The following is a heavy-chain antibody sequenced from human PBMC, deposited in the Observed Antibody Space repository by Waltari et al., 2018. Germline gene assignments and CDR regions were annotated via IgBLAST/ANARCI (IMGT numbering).Heavy chain of an antibody. D-gene: IGHD6-6*01. V-gene: IGHV1-3*01. CDR2: INAGNGNT. J-gene: IGHJ6*02. CDR3: ASFIATIIAARPPLYYYGMDV. Sequence: QVQLVQSGAEVKKPGASVKVSCKASGYTFTSYAMHWVRQAPGQRLEWMGWINAGNGNTKYSQKFQGRVTITRDTSASTAYMELSSLRSEDTAVYYCASFIATIIAARPPLYYYGMDVWGQGTTVTVSS. CDR1: GYTFTSYA.